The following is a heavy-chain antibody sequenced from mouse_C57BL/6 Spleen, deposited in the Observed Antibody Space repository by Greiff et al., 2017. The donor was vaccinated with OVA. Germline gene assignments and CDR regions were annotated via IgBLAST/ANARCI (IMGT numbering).Heavy chain of an antibody. V-gene: IGHV1-47*01. D-gene: IGHD2-5*01. CDR1: GYTFTTYP. Sequence: QVQLVESGAELVKPGASVKMSCKASGYTFTTYPIEWMKQNHGKSLEWIGNFHPYNDDTKYNEKFKGKATLTVEKSSSTVYLELSRLTSDDSAVYYCARQSNYGDYFDYWGQGTTRTVSS. CDR3: ARQSNYGDYFDY. CDR2: FHPYNDDT. J-gene: IGHJ2*01.